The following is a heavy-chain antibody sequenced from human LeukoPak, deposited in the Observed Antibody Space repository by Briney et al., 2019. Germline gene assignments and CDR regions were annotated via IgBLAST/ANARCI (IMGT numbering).Heavy chain of an antibody. CDR2: ISGSGGST. Sequence: GGSLRLSCAASGFTVSSNYMSWVRQAPGKGLEWVSAISGSGGSTYYADSVKGRFTISRDNSKNTLYLQMNSLRAEDTAVYYCGARALGDKSKVFDYWGQGTLVTVSS. J-gene: IGHJ4*02. CDR1: GFTVSSNY. V-gene: IGHV3-23*01. D-gene: IGHD2-15*01. CDR3: GARALGDKSKVFDY.